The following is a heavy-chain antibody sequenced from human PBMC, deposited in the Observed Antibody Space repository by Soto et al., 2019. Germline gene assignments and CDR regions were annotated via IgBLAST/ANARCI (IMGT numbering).Heavy chain of an antibody. CDR2: IYWDDDK. CDR1: GFSLSTSGVG. D-gene: IGHD3-10*01. J-gene: IGHJ4*02. Sequence: QITLKESGPTLVKPTQTLTLTCNFSGFSLSTSGVGVGWIRQPPGKALEWLAVIYWDDDKRYSPSLKSRLTITKDTSKNQVVLTMTNMDPVDTATYYCVHIRYGSGLFDYWGQGTLVTVSS. CDR3: VHIRYGSGLFDY. V-gene: IGHV2-5*02.